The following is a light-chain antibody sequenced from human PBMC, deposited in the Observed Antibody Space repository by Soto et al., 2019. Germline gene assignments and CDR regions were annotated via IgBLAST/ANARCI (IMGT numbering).Light chain of an antibody. J-gene: IGLJ7*01. V-gene: IGLV2-14*01. Sequence: QSALTQPASVSGSPGQSITISCTGTSSDVGSYNYVSWYQQYPGKAPKLMIYDVSNRPSGVSYRFSGSKSGNTASLTITGLQSEDKAAYYCSSYTTSNTHVVFGGGTQLTVL. CDR2: DVS. CDR3: SSYTTSNTHVV. CDR1: SSDVGSYNY.